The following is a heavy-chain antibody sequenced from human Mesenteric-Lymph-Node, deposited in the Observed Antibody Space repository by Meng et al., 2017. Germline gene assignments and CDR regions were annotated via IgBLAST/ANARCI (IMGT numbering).Heavy chain of an antibody. CDR1: GFTFSSYA. CDR3: TIGYYDSSGYPLTDAFDI. V-gene: IGHV3-64*01. J-gene: IGHJ3*02. D-gene: IGHD3-22*01. Sequence: GESLKISCAASGFTFSSYAMHWVRQAPGKGLEYVSAISSNGGSTYYANSVKGRFTISRDNSKNTLYLQMGSLRAEDMAVYYCTIGYYDSSGYPLTDAFDIWGQGTMVTVSS. CDR2: ISSNGGST.